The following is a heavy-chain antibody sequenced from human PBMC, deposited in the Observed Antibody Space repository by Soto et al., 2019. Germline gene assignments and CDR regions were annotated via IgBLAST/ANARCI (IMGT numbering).Heavy chain of an antibody. J-gene: IGHJ6*02. CDR3: ARGSSIAGLYYGMDV. D-gene: IGHD6-6*01. Sequence: QVQLQESGPGLVKPSQTLSLTCTVSGGSISSGGYYWTWIRQHPGKGLEWIGYNCYGGITYYNPSLKSRVTISLDTSKNQFSLKLSSVTAADTAVYYCARGSSIAGLYYGMDVWGQGTTVTVSS. CDR1: GGSISSGGYY. V-gene: IGHV4-31*03. CDR2: NCYGGIT.